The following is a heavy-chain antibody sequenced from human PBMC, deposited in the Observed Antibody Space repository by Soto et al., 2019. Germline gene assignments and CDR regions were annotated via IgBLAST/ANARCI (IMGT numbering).Heavy chain of an antibody. D-gene: IGHD3-10*01. V-gene: IGHV4-30-4*01. Sequence: PSETLSLTCTVSGGSISSGDYYWSWIRQPPGKGLEWIGYIYYSGSTYYNPSLKSRVTISVDTSKNQFSLKLSSVTAADTAVYYCARDVWFGELSNWFDPWGQGTLVTVSS. CDR2: IYYSGST. J-gene: IGHJ5*02. CDR1: GGSISSGDYY. CDR3: ARDVWFGELSNWFDP.